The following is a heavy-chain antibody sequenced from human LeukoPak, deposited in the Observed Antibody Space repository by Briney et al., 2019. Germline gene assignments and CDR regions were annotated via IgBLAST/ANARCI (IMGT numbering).Heavy chain of an antibody. J-gene: IGHJ4*02. CDR1: GGTFSSYA. CDR3: ARMWGRDGYNYY. CDR2: IIPILGIA. D-gene: IGHD5-24*01. V-gene: IGHV1-69*04. Sequence: ASVKVSCKASGGTFSSYAISWVRQAPGQGLEWMGRIIPILGIANYAQKFQGRVTITADKSTSTAYMELSSLRSEDTAVYYCARMWGRDGYNYYWGQGTLVTVSS.